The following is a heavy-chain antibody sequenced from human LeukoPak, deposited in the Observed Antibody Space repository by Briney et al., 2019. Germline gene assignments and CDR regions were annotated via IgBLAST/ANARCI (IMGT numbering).Heavy chain of an antibody. D-gene: IGHD3-10*01. Sequence: SETLSLTCAVYGGSFTSYYWTWIRQPPGKGLEWIGEINHSGSTNYNPSLESRVTISVDTSKNQFSLKLSSVTAAGTAVYYCAREGYGSGSYDYWGQGTLVTVSS. V-gene: IGHV4-34*01. J-gene: IGHJ4*02. CDR3: AREGYGSGSYDY. CDR1: GGSFTSYY. CDR2: INHSGST.